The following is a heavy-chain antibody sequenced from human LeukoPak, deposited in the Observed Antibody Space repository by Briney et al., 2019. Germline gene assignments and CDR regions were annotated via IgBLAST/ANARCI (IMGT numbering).Heavy chain of an antibody. CDR2: IGDSGTTI. CDR1: GFTFNDYY. D-gene: IGHD2-2*01. J-gene: IGHJ4*02. Sequence: GGSLRLSCAASGFTFNDYYMSWIRQAPGKGLEWVSYIGDSGTTIYYVDSVKGRLTISTDNAKNSLYLQMNSLRAEDTAVYYCAAQYCTSTSCSLDYWGQGTLVTVSS. CDR3: AAQYCTSTSCSLDY. V-gene: IGHV3-11*01.